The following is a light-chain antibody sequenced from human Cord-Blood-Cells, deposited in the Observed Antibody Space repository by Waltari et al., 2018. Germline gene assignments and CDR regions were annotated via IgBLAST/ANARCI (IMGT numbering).Light chain of an antibody. CDR2: AAS. V-gene: IGKV1-39*01. CDR3: QQSYSTPPT. CDR1: QIISSY. Sequence: DIQMTQSPSSLSASVADRVTITCRASQIISSYLNWYQQKPGKAPKLLIYAASSLQSGVPSRFSGSGSGTDFTLTISSLQPEDFATYYCQQSYSTPPTFGQGTKLEIK. J-gene: IGKJ2*01.